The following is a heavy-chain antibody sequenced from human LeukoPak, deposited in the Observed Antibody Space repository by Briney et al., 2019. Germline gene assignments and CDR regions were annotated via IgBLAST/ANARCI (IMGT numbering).Heavy chain of an antibody. CDR3: ARNTYYYDSSGSSYYMDV. CDR1: GDSISSGDYY. Sequence: SETLSLTCTVSGDSISSGDYYWSWIRQPAGKGLEWIGRIYTSGSTNYNPSLKSRVTMSVDTSKNQFSLKLSSVTAADTAVYYCARNTYYYDSSGSSYYMDVWGKGTTVTISS. D-gene: IGHD3-22*01. J-gene: IGHJ6*03. V-gene: IGHV4-61*02. CDR2: IYTSGST.